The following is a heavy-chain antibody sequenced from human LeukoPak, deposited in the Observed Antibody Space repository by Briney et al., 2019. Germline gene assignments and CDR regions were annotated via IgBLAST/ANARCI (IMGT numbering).Heavy chain of an antibody. V-gene: IGHV3-23*01. CDR2: IGRSGDKT. D-gene: IGHD1-1*01. Sequence: GGSLRLSCTTSVFAFSNHEMTWVRQAPGKGLEWVSHIGRSGDKTYYADSVKGQFTISRDNSKNTVYLQMNSLRVEDTAVYYCARESRGTGGTTAFDCWGQGTLVTVSS. CDR3: ARESRGTGGTTAFDC. CDR1: VFAFSNHE. J-gene: IGHJ4*02.